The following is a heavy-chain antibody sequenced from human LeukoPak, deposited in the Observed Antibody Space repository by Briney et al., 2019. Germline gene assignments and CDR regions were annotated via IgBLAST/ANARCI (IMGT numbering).Heavy chain of an antibody. J-gene: IGHJ4*02. V-gene: IGHV4-59*12. CDR2: IYYTGST. CDR3: ARGDGSGWFNDY. Sequence: PSETLSLTCTVSGGSISGYYWSWIRQPPGKGLEWIGYIYYTGSTNYNPSLKSRVTISVDTSKNQFSLKLSSVTAADTAVYYCARGDGSGWFNDYWGQGTLVTVSS. CDR1: GGSISGYY. D-gene: IGHD6-19*01.